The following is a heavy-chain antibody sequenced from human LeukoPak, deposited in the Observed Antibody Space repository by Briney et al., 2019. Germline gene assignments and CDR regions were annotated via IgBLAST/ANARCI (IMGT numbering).Heavy chain of an antibody. CDR3: ASFARVRGVIIPDY. V-gene: IGHV4-59*01. CDR1: GGSISGYY. Sequence: PSETLSLTCTVSGGSISGYYWSWIRQPPGKGLEWIGYIYYSGSTNYNPSLKSRVTISVDTSKNQFSLKLSSVTAADTAVYYCASFARVRGVIIPDYWGQGTLVTVSS. CDR2: IYYSGST. D-gene: IGHD3-10*01. J-gene: IGHJ4*02.